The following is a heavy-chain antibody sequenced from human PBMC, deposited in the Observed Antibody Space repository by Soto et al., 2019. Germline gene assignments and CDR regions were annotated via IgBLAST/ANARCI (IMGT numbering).Heavy chain of an antibody. CDR3: ARAGWEWLLGGMDV. CDR2: ISYDGSNK. J-gene: IGHJ6*02. D-gene: IGHD3-3*01. Sequence: ESGGGVVQPGRSLRLSCAASGFTFSSYAMHWVRQAPGKGLEWVAVISYDGSNKYYADSVKGRFTISRDNSKNTLYLQMNSLRAEDTAVYYCARAGWEWLLGGMDVWGQGTTVTVSS. CDR1: GFTFSSYA. V-gene: IGHV3-30-3*01.